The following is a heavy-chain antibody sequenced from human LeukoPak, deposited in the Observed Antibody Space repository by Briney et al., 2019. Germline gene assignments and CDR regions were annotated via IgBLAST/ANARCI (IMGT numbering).Heavy chain of an antibody. Sequence: SETLSLTCTVSGGSISSYYWSWIRQPPGKGLEWIGYMYYSGSTNYNPSLKSRDTISIDTSKNQFSLKLSSVTAADMAVYYCARGRTYVDYWGQGTLVTVSS. CDR3: ARGRTYVDY. CDR1: GGSISSYY. D-gene: IGHD1-26*01. J-gene: IGHJ4*02. V-gene: IGHV4-59*08. CDR2: MYYSGST.